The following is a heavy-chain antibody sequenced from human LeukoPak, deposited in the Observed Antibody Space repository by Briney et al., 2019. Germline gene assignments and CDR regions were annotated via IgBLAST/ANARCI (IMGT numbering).Heavy chain of an antibody. CDR1: GYCFTSYA. CDR2: INTGNGNT. V-gene: IGHV1-3*04. J-gene: IGHJ4*02. CDR3: ARRLYGDKLPYDY. Sequence: ASVKVSCKASGYCFTSYAIHWVRQAPGQSLEWMGWINTGNGNTEYSQKFQGRVTISRDTSASTAYMELSSLRSEDTAVYYCARRLYGDKLPYDYWGRGTLVTVSS. D-gene: IGHD4-17*01.